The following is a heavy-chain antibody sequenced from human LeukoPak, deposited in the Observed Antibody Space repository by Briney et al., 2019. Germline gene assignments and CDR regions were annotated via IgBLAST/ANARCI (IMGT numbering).Heavy chain of an antibody. D-gene: IGHD2-21*02. J-gene: IGHJ4*02. CDR2: ISSNGGST. V-gene: IGHV3-64*01. CDR3: ARIPLPYCGGDCYADY. Sequence: GGSLRLSCAASGFTFSSYAMRWVRQAPGKGLEYVSAISSNGGSTYYANSVKGRFTISRDNSKNTLYLQMGSLRAEDMAVYYCARIPLPYCGGDCYADYWGQGTLVTVSS. CDR1: GFTFSSYA.